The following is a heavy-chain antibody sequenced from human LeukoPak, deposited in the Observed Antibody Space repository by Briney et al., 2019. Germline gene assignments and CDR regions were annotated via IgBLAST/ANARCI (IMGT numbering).Heavy chain of an antibody. D-gene: IGHD4-17*01. V-gene: IGHV1-8*01. CDR1: GYTFTSYD. Sequence: ASVKVSCKASGYTFTSYDINWVRQATGQGLEWMGWMNPNSGNTGYAQKFQGRVTMTRNTSISTAYMELSSLRSEDTAVYYCARGRDYGDWDDYWGQGTLVTVSS. CDR2: MNPNSGNT. CDR3: ARGRDYGDWDDY. J-gene: IGHJ4*02.